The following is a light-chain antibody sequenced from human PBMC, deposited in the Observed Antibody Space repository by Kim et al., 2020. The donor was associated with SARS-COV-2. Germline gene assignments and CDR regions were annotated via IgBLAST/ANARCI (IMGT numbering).Light chain of an antibody. CDR2: GAS. CDR3: QQYGSSPPLT. CDR1: QSVSSSY. Sequence: EIVLTQSPGTLSLSPGERATLSCRASQSVSSSYLAWYQQKHGQAPRLLIYGASSSATGIPDRFSGSGSGTDFTLTISRLEPEDFAVYYCQQYGSSPPLTFGGGTKVDIK. J-gene: IGKJ4*01. V-gene: IGKV3-20*01.